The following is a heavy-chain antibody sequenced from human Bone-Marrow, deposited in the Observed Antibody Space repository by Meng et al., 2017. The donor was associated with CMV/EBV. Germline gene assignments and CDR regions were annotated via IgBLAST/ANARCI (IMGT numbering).Heavy chain of an antibody. D-gene: IGHD6-6*01. V-gene: IGHV1-69*05. J-gene: IGHJ6*02. CDR3: ADHSSSSRKGTIDYNYYGMDV. CDR1: GGTFSSYA. Sequence: SVKVSCKASGGTFSSYAISWVRQAPGQGLEWMGGIIPIFGTANYAQKFQGRVTITTDESTSTAYMELNSLRSEDTAVYYCADHSSSSRKGTIDYNYYGMDVWGQGTTVTVSS. CDR2: IIPIFGTA.